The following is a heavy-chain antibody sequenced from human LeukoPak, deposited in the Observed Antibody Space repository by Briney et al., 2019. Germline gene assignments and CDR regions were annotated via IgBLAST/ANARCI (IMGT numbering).Heavy chain of an antibody. CDR3: AKDDDFWSGSLGLFDY. D-gene: IGHD3-3*01. Sequence: GGSLRLSCAASGFTFSSYAMSWVRQAPGKGLGWVSAISGSGGSTYYADSVKGRFTISRDNSKNTLYLQMNSLRAEDTAVYYCAKDDDFWSGSLGLFDYWGQGTLVTVSS. V-gene: IGHV3-23*01. CDR2: ISGSGGST. CDR1: GFTFSSYA. J-gene: IGHJ4*02.